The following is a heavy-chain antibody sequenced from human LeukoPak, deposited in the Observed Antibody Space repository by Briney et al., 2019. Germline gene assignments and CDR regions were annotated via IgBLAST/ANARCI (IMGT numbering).Heavy chain of an antibody. V-gene: IGHV3-11*05. CDR1: GFTFSDYY. CDR2: ISSSSSYI. D-gene: IGHD2-15*01. Sequence: PGGSLRLSCAASGFTFSDYYMSWIRQAPGKGLEWVSYISSSSSYINYADSVKGRFTISRDNAKNSLYLQMNSLRAEDTAVYYCARDARSWFDPWGQGTLVTVSS. CDR3: ARDARSWFDP. J-gene: IGHJ5*02.